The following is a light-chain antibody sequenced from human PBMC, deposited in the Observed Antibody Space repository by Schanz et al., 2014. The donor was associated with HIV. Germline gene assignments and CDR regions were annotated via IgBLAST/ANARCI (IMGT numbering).Light chain of an antibody. CDR2: GVA. Sequence: QSALTQPASVSGSPGQSITISCTGSSSDVGTYNSVSWYHQHPGKAPKLIIYGVANRPSGVPDRFSGAKSGNTASLTISGLQAEDEADYYCSSYTSSSTLVFGGGTKLTVL. CDR3: SSYTSSSTLV. V-gene: IGLV2-14*03. CDR1: SSDVGTYNS. J-gene: IGLJ2*01.